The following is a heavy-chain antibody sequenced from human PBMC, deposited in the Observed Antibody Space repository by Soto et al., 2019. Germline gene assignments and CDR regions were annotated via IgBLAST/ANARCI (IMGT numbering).Heavy chain of an antibody. Sequence: GGSLRLSCAAPGFTFSSYCMHWVRQAPGKGLEWVAVISYDGSNKYYADSVKGRFTISRDNSKNTLYLQMNSLRAEDTAVYYCAKGDSSGYYLDYWGQGTLVTVSS. CDR3: AKGDSSGYYLDY. J-gene: IGHJ4*02. V-gene: IGHV3-30*18. CDR1: GFTFSSYC. CDR2: ISYDGSNK. D-gene: IGHD3-22*01.